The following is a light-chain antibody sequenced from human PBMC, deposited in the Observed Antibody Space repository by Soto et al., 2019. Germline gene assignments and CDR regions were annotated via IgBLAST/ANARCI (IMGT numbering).Light chain of an antibody. Sequence: QAVVTQEPSMTVSPGGTVTLTCGSSTGPVTSGHFPYWFYQRPGQAPRTLIYDITNRHSSTPARFSGSLLGGKAALTLSGAQPEDEAEFYCSLSDRSTMLFGGGTKLTVL. J-gene: IGLJ2*01. CDR3: SLSDRSTML. CDR2: DIT. CDR1: TGPVTSGHF. V-gene: IGLV7-46*01.